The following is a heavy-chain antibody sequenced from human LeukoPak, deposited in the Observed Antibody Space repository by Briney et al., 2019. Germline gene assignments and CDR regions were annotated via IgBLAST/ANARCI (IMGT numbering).Heavy chain of an antibody. Sequence: PGRSLTLSCAASEFTFTTYGIHWVRQAPGKGLEWVSFISSSSSYIYYADSVKGRFTISRDNAKNSLYLQMNSLRAEDTAAYYCARDRLVGSTTPLYWGQGTLVTVSS. D-gene: IGHD1-26*01. CDR1: EFTFTTYG. J-gene: IGHJ4*02. CDR3: ARDRLVGSTTPLY. V-gene: IGHV3-21*01. CDR2: ISSSSSYI.